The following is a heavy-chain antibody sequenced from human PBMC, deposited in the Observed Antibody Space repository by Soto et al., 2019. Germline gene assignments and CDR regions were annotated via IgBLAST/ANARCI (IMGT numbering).Heavy chain of an antibody. J-gene: IGHJ5*02. CDR1: GYTFVDYA. Sequence: QVQLVQSGAEVKRPGASVKVSCRASGYTFVDYALHWVRQAPGQGLDWVGWLNPNTGNIKYSHKFEDRVSITRDTATSTAYMELRGLRSEDTAVYFCAREAIVAENWFDPWGQGTLFTVSS. V-gene: IGHV1-3*01. CDR3: AREAIVAENWFDP. D-gene: IGHD5-12*01. CDR2: LNPNTGNI.